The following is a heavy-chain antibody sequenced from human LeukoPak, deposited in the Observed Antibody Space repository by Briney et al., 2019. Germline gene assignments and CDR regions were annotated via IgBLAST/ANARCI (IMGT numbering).Heavy chain of an antibody. CDR2: INPNSGGT. Sequence: ASVKVSCKASGYTFTGYYMHWVRQAPGQGLEWMRWINPNSGGTNYAQKFQGRVTMTRDTSISTAYMELSRLRSDDTAVYYCARGGVVVPXAIREVTEIXNWFDPXGQGTLVTXSX. V-gene: IGHV1-2*02. D-gene: IGHD2-2*02. CDR3: ARGGVVVPXAIREVTEIXNWFDP. CDR1: GYTFTGYY. J-gene: IGHJ5*02.